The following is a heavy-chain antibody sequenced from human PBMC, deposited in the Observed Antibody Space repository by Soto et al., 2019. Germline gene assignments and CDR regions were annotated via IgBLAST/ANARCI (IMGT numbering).Heavy chain of an antibody. V-gene: IGHV3-23*01. CDR3: AKGRINAPGYSSGPCFDY. J-gene: IGHJ4*02. CDR2: ISGSGGST. CDR1: GFTFSSYA. D-gene: IGHD6-19*01. Sequence: PGGSLRLSCAASGFTFSSYAMSWVRQAPGKGLEWVSAISGSGGSTYYADSVKGRFTISRDNSKNTLYLQMNSLRAEDTAVYYCAKGRINAPGYSSGPCFDYWGQGTLVTVSS.